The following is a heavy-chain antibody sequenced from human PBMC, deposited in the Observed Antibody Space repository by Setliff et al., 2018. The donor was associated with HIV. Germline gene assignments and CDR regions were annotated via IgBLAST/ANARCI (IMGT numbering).Heavy chain of an antibody. V-gene: IGHV4-34*04. J-gene: IGHJ4*02. CDR1: GGSISGYY. Sequence: SETLSLTCAVYGGSISGYYWSWIRQPPGKGLEWIGGINPVGRNDNYNPSLNNRAAIVLDTSKNQFSLWLTSVTAADTAVYYCARVGLRFKYTFDYWGQGTLVTVSS. D-gene: IGHD5-12*01. CDR3: ARVGLRFKYTFDY. CDR2: INPVGRND.